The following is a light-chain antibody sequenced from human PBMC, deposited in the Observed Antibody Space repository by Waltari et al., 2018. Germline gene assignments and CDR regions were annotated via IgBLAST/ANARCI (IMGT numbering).Light chain of an antibody. CDR2: YKSDSDK. CDR3: MIWHSSAVV. J-gene: IGLJ2*01. V-gene: IGLV5-45*01. CDR1: SGINVGTYR. Sequence: QAVLTQPASLSASPGASASLTCTLRSGINVGTYRIHWYQQKPGSPPQYLLRYKSDSDKQQGSGVPRRFSGSKDASANAGILLISGLQSEDEADYYCMIWHSSAVVFGGGTKLTVL.